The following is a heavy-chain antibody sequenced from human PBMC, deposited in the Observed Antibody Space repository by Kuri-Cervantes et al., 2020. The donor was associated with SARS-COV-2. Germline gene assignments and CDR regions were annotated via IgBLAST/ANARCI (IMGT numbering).Heavy chain of an antibody. D-gene: IGHD5-18*01. CDR2: IRSKAYGGTT. J-gene: IGHJ4*02. CDR1: GFTFGDYA. Sequence: GGFLRLSCTASGFTFGDYAMSWFRQAPGKGLEWVGFIRSKAYGGTTEYAASVKGRFTISRDDSKSIAYLQMNSLKTEDTAVYYCTRDRKLWSPGPLLFDYWGQGTLVTVSS. CDR3: TRDRKLWSPGPLLFDY. V-gene: IGHV3-49*03.